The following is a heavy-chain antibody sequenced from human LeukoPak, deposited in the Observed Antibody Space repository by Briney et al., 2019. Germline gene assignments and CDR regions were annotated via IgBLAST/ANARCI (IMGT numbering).Heavy chain of an antibody. D-gene: IGHD6-19*01. V-gene: IGHV6-1*01. CDR3: ARELFSPRIAVAGTDYYYGMDG. J-gene: IGHJ6*02. Sequence: SQTLSLTCAISGDSFSSNSAAWNWLRQSPSRGLEWLGRTYYRSKLYNDYAVSVKSRITINPDTSKNQFSLQLNSVTPEDTAVYYCARELFSPRIAVAGTDYYYGMDGWGQGTTVTVSS. CDR2: TYYRSKLYN. CDR1: GDSFSSNSAA.